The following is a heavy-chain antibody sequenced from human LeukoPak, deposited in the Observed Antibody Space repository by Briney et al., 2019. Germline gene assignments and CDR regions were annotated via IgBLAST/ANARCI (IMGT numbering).Heavy chain of an antibody. V-gene: IGHV1-2*02. CDR3: ARALGYCSSTSCYKSLWFDP. CDR1: GYTFTGYY. D-gene: IGHD2-2*02. Sequence: ASVKVSCKASGYTFTGYYMHWVRQAPGQGLEWMGWINPNSGGTNYAQKFPGRVTMTRDTSISTAYMELSRLRSDDTAVYYCARALGYCSSTSCYKSLWFDPWGQGPLVTVST. CDR2: INPNSGGT. J-gene: IGHJ5*02.